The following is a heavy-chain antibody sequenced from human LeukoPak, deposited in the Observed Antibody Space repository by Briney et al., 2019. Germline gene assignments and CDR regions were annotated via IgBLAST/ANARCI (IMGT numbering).Heavy chain of an antibody. Sequence: GGSLRLSCAASGFTVSSNYMTWVRQAPGKGLEWVSLIYIGRTTYYADSVNGRFTVSRDDSKNTLYLQMNSLRAEDTAVYYCARGHYSSGWSSFDYWGQGTLVTVSS. CDR1: GFTVSSNY. J-gene: IGHJ4*02. CDR2: IYIGRTT. CDR3: ARGHYSSGWSSFDY. V-gene: IGHV3-66*01. D-gene: IGHD6-19*01.